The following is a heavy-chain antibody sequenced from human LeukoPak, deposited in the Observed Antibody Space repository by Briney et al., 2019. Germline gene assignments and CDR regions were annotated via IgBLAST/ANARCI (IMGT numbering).Heavy chain of an antibody. Sequence: PGGSLRLSCAASGFTFDDYAMHWVRQAPGKGLEWVSGISWNSGSIGYADSVKGRFTISRDNAKNSLYLQMSSLRAEDTALYYCARNYYDSSGYPSFDYWGQGTLVTVSS. V-gene: IGHV3-9*01. CDR3: ARNYYDSSGYPSFDY. CDR2: ISWNSGSI. J-gene: IGHJ4*02. D-gene: IGHD3-22*01. CDR1: GFTFDDYA.